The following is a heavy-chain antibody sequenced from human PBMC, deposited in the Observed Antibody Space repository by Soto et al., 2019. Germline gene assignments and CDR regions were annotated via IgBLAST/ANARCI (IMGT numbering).Heavy chain of an antibody. D-gene: IGHD6-13*01. CDR2: IWYDGSNK. V-gene: IGHV3-33*01. CDR1: GFTFSSYG. CDR3: AREYSSSYRDYYYGMDV. Sequence: GGSLRLSCAASGFTFSSYGMHWVRQAPGKGLEWVAVIWYDGSNKYYADSVKGRFTISRDNSKNTLYLQMNSLRAEDTAVYYCAREYSSSYRDYYYGMDVWGQGTTVTVSS. J-gene: IGHJ6*02.